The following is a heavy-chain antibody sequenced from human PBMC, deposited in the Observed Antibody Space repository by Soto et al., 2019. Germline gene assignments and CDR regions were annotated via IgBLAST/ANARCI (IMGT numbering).Heavy chain of an antibody. V-gene: IGHV3-33*01. D-gene: IGHD3-9*01. CDR1: GFTFSSYG. CDR3: ARDVRILTGYYHQPRIDYYYGMDV. Sequence: GGSLRLSCAASGFTFSSYGMHWVRQAPGKGLEWVAVIWYDGSNKYYADSVKGRFTISRDNSKNTLYLQMNSLRVEDTAVYYCARDVRILTGYYHQPRIDYYYGMDVWGQGTTVTVSS. J-gene: IGHJ6*02. CDR2: IWYDGSNK.